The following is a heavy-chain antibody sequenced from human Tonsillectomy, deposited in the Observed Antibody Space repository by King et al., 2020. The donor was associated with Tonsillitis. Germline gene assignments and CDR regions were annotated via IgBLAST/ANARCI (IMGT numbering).Heavy chain of an antibody. CDR1: GYTFTGYY. CDR2: INPNSGGT. CDR3: ATVGSSGVHSGWYI. J-gene: IGHJ4*02. V-gene: IGHV1-2*02. D-gene: IGHD6-19*01. Sequence: VQLVESGAEVKKPGASVKVSCKASGYTFTGYYMHWVRQAPGQGLEWMGWINPNSGGTNYAQKFQGRVTMTRDTSISTAYMELGRLRSDDTTVYYCATVGSSGVHSGWYIWGQGTLVTVSS.